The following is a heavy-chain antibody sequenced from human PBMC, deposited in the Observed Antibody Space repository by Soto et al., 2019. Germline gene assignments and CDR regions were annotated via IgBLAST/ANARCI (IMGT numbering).Heavy chain of an antibody. V-gene: IGHV1-46*01. CDR2: IXXXXGRT. Sequence: VASVKVSCKASGYTFTSYSMHLVRQAPGQGLEWMXIIXXXXGRTXYXXXXXXRVTMTSDTSTSIVYMEMSSLKSEDTAMYYCARDHNFGFILYAMDVWGQGTTVTVS. CDR1: GYTFTSYS. CDR3: ARDHNFGFILYAMDV. D-gene: IGHD2-15*01. J-gene: IGHJ6*02.